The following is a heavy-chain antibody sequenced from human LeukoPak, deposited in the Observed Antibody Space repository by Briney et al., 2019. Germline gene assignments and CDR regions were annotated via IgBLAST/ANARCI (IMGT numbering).Heavy chain of an antibody. J-gene: IGHJ3*02. CDR2: INHSGST. Sequence: PSETLSLTCSVYGGSFSGYYWSWIRQPPGKGLEWIGEINHSGSTNYNPSLKSRVTISVDTSKNQFSLKLSSVTAADTAVYYCAREEQQLMDDAFDIWGQGTMVTVSS. CDR3: AREEQQLMDDAFDI. V-gene: IGHV4-34*01. CDR1: GGSFSGYY. D-gene: IGHD6-13*01.